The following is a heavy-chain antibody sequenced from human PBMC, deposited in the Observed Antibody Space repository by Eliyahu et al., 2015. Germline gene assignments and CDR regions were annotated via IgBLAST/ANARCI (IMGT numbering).Heavy chain of an antibody. Sequence: QVQLQESGPGLVKPSQTLSLXCTVXGGSISSGGYYWSWIRQHPGKGLECIGYIYYTGSTYYNPSLKSRLTISVDTSKNQFSLRLSSVTAADTAVYYCARGGRVVVTAIDFWGQGTLVTVSS. D-gene: IGHD2-21*02. CDR3: ARGGRVVVTAIDF. J-gene: IGHJ4*02. CDR1: GGSISSGGYY. CDR2: IYYTGST. V-gene: IGHV4-31*03.